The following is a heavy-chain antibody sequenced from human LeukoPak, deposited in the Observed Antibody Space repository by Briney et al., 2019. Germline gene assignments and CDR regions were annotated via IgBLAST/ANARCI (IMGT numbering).Heavy chain of an antibody. CDR3: ARGPSYYDLWSGYLLDY. J-gene: IGHJ4*02. CDR1: GYSFTSYW. D-gene: IGHD3-3*01. Sequence: GESLKISCKGSGYSFTSYWIGWVRPMPGKGLEWMGIIYPGGSDPRYSPSFQGQVTISADKSISTAYLQWSSLKASDTAMYYCARGPSYYDLWSGYLLDYWGQGTLVTVSS. V-gene: IGHV5-51*01. CDR2: IYPGGSDP.